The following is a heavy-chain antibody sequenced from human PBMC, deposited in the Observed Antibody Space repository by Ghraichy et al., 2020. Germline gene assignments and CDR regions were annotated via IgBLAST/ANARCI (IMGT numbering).Heavy chain of an antibody. CDR3: ARGLRSSSSQGTTYDN. V-gene: IGHV4-59*02. J-gene: IGHJ1*01. CDR1: GGSVRSYY. D-gene: IGHD6-6*01. Sequence: SETLSLTCTVSGGSVRSYYWSWIRQPPGRGLEWLAYIYHTGTTKFNPSLKSRISISLDTSNNQYSLNLTSVTAADTALYYCARGLRSSSSQGTTYDNWGQGALVTVSS. CDR2: IYHTGTT.